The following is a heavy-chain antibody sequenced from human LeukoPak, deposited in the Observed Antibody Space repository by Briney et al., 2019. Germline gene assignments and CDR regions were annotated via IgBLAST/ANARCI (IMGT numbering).Heavy chain of an antibody. CDR3: ARVLGWQSGWPYYFDY. V-gene: IGHV4-59*01. Sequence: SETLSLTCTVSGGSISSYYWSWIRQPPGKGLEWIGYIYYSGSTNYNPSLKSRVTISVDTSKNQFSLKLSFVTAADTAVYYCARVLGWQSGWPYYFDYWGQGTLVTVSS. CDR2: IYYSGST. J-gene: IGHJ4*02. CDR1: GGSISSYY. D-gene: IGHD6-19*01.